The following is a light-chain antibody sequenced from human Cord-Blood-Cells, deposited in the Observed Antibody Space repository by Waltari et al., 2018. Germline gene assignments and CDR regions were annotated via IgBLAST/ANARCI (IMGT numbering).Light chain of an antibody. CDR1: QSISSW. J-gene: IGKJ1*01. V-gene: IGKV1-5*03. CDR3: QQYNSSWT. CDR2: QAS. Sequence: DIQMTQSPSTLSASVGDRVTITCRASQSISSWLAWYQQKPGKAPKRLIYQASSLESGGPSRFSGSGSGTEFTLTISSLQPDDFATYYCQQYNSSWTFGQGTKVEIK.